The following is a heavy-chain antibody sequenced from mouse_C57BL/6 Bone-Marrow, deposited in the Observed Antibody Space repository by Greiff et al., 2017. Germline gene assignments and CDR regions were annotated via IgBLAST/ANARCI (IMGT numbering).Heavy chain of an antibody. CDR1: GYTFTSYW. D-gene: IGHD2-4*01. CDR3: ARCDYDGGPWFAY. CDR2: INPSNGGT. J-gene: IGHJ3*01. V-gene: IGHV1-53*01. Sequence: VQLQQPGTELVKPGASVKLSCKASGYTFTSYWMHRVKQRPGQGLEWIGNINPSNGGTNYNEKFKSKATLTVDKSSSTAYMQLSSLTSEDSAVYYCARCDYDGGPWFAYWGQGTLVTVSA.